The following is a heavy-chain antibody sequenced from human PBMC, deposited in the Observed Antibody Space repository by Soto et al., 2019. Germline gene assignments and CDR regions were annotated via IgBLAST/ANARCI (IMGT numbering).Heavy chain of an antibody. CDR2: MKPNSGNT. J-gene: IGHJ1*01. V-gene: IGHV1-8*01. D-gene: IGHD3-10*01. CDR3: ATSSGGY. Sequence: QVQLVQSGAEVKKPGASVKVSCKASGYTFTSYDINWVRQATGQGLEWMGGMKPNSGNTGYAQKFQGRATMTRSTSISTAYIELSSLISEDTAVCYCATSSGGYWGQATLVTVSS. CDR1: GYTFTSYD.